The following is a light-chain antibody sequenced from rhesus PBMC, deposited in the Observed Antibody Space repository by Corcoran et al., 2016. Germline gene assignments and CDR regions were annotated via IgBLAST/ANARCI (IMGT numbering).Light chain of an antibody. J-gene: IGKJ4*01. V-gene: IGKV1S9*01. CDR3: QQGYSYPLT. CDR2: RAS. CDR1: QSLSNY. Sequence: DIQMTQSPSSLSASVGDRVTITCQASQSLSNYLNLYQQKPGKIPTLLLYRASSLQIGIPSRFSGSGSGTDFTLTISSLQPEDFATYYCQQGYSYPLTFGGGTKVELK.